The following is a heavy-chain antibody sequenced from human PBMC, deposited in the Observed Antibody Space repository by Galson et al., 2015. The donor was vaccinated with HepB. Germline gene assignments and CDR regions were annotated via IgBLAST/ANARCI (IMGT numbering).Heavy chain of an antibody. D-gene: IGHD2-15*01. CDR2: IRSKGYGGTT. Sequence: LRLSCAASGFTFDDYAMSWFRQAPGKGLEWVGFIRSKGYGGTTEYAASVKGRFTISRDDSKSIAYLQMNSLKTEDTAVYYCTRNYCSGGYCYSNYYMDVWGKGATVTVSS. CDR3: TRNYCSGGYCYSNYYMDV. V-gene: IGHV3-49*03. CDR1: GFTFDDYA. J-gene: IGHJ6*03.